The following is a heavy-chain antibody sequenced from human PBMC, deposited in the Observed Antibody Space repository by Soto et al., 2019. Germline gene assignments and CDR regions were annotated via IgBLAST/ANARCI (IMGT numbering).Heavy chain of an antibody. CDR2: IYYSGST. D-gene: IGHD2-15*01. CDR1: GGSISSGGYY. V-gene: IGHV4-31*03. J-gene: IGHJ6*02. CDR3: ARHHFYCTGGSCYLQAYHYYGLDV. Sequence: ASETLSLTCTVSGGSISSGGYYWSWIRQHPGKGLEWIGYIYYSGSTYYNPSLKSRVTISVDTSKNQFSLKLSSVTAADTAVYYCARHHFYCTGGSCYLQAYHYYGLDVWGQGTTVTVSS.